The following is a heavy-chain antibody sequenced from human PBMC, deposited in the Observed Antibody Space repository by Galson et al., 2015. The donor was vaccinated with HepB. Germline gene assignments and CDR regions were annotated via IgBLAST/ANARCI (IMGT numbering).Heavy chain of an antibody. CDR2: ISAYNGNT. D-gene: IGHD2-2*01. J-gene: IGHJ6*02. Sequence: SVKVSCKASGYTFTSYGISWVRQAPGQGLEWMGWISAYNGNTNYAQKLQGRVTMTTDTSTSTAYMELRSLRSDDTAVYYCARAPIVVVPAAREGGMDVWGQGTTVTVSS. CDR3: ARAPIVVVPAAREGGMDV. V-gene: IGHV1-18*04. CDR1: GYTFTSYG.